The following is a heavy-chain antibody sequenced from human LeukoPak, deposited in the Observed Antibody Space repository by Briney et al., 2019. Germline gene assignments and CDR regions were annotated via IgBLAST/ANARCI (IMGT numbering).Heavy chain of an antibody. J-gene: IGHJ4*02. CDR3: AKDHYWSIDY. V-gene: IGHV3-74*01. CDR2: IKGDGIST. Sequence: GGSLRLSCAASGFTFSSYWMHWVRHAPGQGLVWVSRIKGDGISTNYADSVKGRFTISRDIAKNTLYLQMNSLRAEDTGVYYCAKDHYWSIDYWGRGTLVTVSS. CDR1: GFTFSSYW. D-gene: IGHD3-3*01.